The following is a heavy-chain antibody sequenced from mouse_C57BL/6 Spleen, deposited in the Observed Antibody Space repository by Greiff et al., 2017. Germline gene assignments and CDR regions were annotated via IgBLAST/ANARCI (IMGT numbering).Heavy chain of an antibody. V-gene: IGHV1-64*01. CDR1: GYTFTSYW. D-gene: IGHD2-2*01. CDR2: IHPNSGRT. J-gene: IGHJ3*01. Sequence: QFQLQQPGAELVKPGASVKLSCKASGYTFTSYWMHWVKQRPGQGLGWIGMIHPNSGRTTYNKKFKSKATLTVDKSSSTAYMQLSSLTSEDSAVYYCARGSYGYDEAWFAYWGQGTLVTVSA. CDR3: ARGSYGYDEAWFAY.